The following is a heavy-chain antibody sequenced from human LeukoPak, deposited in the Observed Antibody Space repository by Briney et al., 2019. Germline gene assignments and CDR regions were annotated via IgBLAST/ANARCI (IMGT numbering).Heavy chain of an antibody. CDR2: ISYDGSNK. J-gene: IGHJ4*02. Sequence: SGRSLRLSCAASGFTFSSYAMHWVRQAPGKGLEWVAVISYDGSNKCYADSVKGRFTISRDNSKNTLYLQMNSLRAEDTAVYYCARSLYWGQGTLVTVSS. CDR3: ARSLY. CDR1: GFTFSSYA. V-gene: IGHV3-30-3*01.